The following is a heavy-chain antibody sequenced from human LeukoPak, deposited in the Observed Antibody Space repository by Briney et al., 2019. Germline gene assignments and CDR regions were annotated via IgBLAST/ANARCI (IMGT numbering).Heavy chain of an antibody. Sequence: GGSLRLSCAASGFTFSSYAMSWVRQAPGKGLEWVSAISGSGGSTYYADSVKGRFTTSRDNSKNMLYLQMDSLRAEDTAVYYCAKYYGAGTEFDYWGQGTLVTVSS. CDR1: GFTFSSYA. V-gene: IGHV3-23*01. CDR3: AKYYGAGTEFDY. D-gene: IGHD3-10*01. CDR2: ISGSGGST. J-gene: IGHJ4*02.